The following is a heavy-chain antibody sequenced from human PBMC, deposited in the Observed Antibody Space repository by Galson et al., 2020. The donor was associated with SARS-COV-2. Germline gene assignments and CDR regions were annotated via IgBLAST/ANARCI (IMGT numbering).Heavy chain of an antibody. CDR2: IYPGDSDT. J-gene: IGHJ6*03. CDR3: ARLGGFLEWLLPNYYYYYMDV. CDR1: GYSFTSYW. V-gene: IGHV5-51*01. Sequence: GESLKISCKGSGYSFTSYWIGWVRQTPGKGLEWLGIIYPGDSDTSYSPSFQGQVTISADKSISTAYLQWSSLKASDTAMYYCARLGGFLEWLLPNYYYYYMDVWGKGTTVTVSS. D-gene: IGHD3-3*01.